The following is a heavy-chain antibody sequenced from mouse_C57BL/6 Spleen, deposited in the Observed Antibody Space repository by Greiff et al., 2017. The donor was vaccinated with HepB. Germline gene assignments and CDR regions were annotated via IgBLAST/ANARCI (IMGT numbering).Heavy chain of an antibody. Sequence: VQLVESGAELARPGASVKLSCKASGYTFTSYGISWVKQRTGQGLEWIGEIYPRSGNTYYNEKFKGKATLTADKSSSTAYMELRSLTSEDSAVYFCARCRDPYFDYWGQGTTLTVSS. V-gene: IGHV1-81*01. CDR3: ARCRDPYFDY. J-gene: IGHJ2*01. CDR1: GYTFTSYG. D-gene: IGHD3-3*01. CDR2: IYPRSGNT.